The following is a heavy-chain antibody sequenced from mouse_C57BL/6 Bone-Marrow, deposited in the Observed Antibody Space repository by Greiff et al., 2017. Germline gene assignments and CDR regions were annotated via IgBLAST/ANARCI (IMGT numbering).Heavy chain of an antibody. D-gene: IGHD3-2*02. CDR1: GFTFSNYW. J-gene: IGHJ3*01. CDR3: TGQKQLRLRFAY. V-gene: IGHV6-3*01. CDR2: IRLKSDNYAT. Sequence: EVMLVESGGGLVQPGGSMKLSCVASGFTFSNYWMNWVRQSPEKGLEWVAQIRLKSDNYATHYAESVKGRFTISRDDSKSSVYLQMNNLRAEDTGIYYCTGQKQLRLRFAYWGQGTLVTVSA.